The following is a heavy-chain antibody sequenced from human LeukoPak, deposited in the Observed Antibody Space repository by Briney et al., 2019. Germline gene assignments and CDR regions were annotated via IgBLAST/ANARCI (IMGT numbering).Heavy chain of an antibody. CDR2: MNPNSGNT. V-gene: IGHV1-8*01. D-gene: IGHD3-16*01. J-gene: IGHJ6*03. CDR1: GYTFTSYD. CDR3: AGAARGGYYYYMDV. Sequence: ASVKVSCKASGYTFTSYDINWVRQATGQGLEWMGWMNPNSGNTGYAQKFQGRVTMTRNTSISTAYMELSSLRSEDTAVYYCAGAARGGYYYYMDVWGKGTTVTVSS.